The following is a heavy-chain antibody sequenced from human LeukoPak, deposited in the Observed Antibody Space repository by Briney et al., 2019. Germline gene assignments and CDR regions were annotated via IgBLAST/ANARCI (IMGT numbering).Heavy chain of an antibody. J-gene: IGHJ4*02. Sequence: GGSLRLSCTASGFTFSGAWMTWVRQAPGKGLEWVAKVNEDGRQIYYADSVKGRFTISRDNAKNSVHLQMNNLRVEDTAVYYCAKDEVGGHFEYWGQGILVTVSS. CDR2: VNEDGRQI. CDR1: GFTFSGAW. CDR3: AKDEVGGHFEY. V-gene: IGHV3-7*01.